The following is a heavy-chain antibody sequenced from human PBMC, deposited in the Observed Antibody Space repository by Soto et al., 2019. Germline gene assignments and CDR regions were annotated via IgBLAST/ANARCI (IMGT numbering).Heavy chain of an antibody. CDR1: GFTFSSYA. CDR3: ARPLWRNDYNWGYFDL. D-gene: IGHD4-4*01. V-gene: IGHV3-30*14. CDR2: ISYDGSNK. J-gene: IGHJ2*01. Sequence: QVQLVESGGGVVQPGRSLRLSCAAYGFTFSSYAMHWVRQAPGKGLEWVAVISYDGSNKYYADSVKGRFTISRDNSKNPLYHQMNSLRAEDTAVYYCARPLWRNDYNWGYFDLWGRGTLVTVSS.